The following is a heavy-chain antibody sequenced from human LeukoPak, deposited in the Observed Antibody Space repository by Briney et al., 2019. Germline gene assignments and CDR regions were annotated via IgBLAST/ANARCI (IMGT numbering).Heavy chain of an antibody. CDR3: AGEDGWNYEDY. CDR1: GFTFSNYW. CDR2: IKQDGSEK. D-gene: IGHD5-24*01. J-gene: IGHJ4*02. Sequence: GGSLRLSCAASGFTFSNYWMSWVRQAPGKGLEWVANIKQDGSEKYYVSSVKGRFSISRDNAKNSLYLQMNSLRAEDTAIYFCAGEDGWNYEDYWGQGTLVTVSS. V-gene: IGHV3-7*01.